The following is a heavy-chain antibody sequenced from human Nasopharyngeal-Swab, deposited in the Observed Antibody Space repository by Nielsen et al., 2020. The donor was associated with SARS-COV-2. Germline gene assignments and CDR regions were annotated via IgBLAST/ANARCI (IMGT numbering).Heavy chain of an antibody. CDR1: GFTFSSCW. D-gene: IGHD6-13*01. V-gene: IGHV3-74*01. CDR3: ARGGAAAEGYYGMDV. J-gene: IGHJ6*02. Sequence: GGSLRLSCAASGFTFSSCWMHWVRQAPGKGLVWVSRINSDGSSTSYADSVKGRFTISRDNAKNTLYLQMNSLRAEDTAVYYCARGGAAAEGYYGMDVWGQGTTVTVSS. CDR2: INSDGSST.